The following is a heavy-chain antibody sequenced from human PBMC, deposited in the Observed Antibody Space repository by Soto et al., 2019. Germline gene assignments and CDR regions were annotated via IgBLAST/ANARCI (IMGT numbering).Heavy chain of an antibody. CDR1: GYTFTTYF. CDR3: AREALADLNRFDS. Sequence: GASVKVSCKASGYTFTTYFIHWVRQAPGQGLEWVGRIGPNTGITRSAQKFQGRVTVTRDTSTSTVYMELSSLRSEDTSVFFCAREALADLNRFDSWGQGTQVTVSS. CDR2: IGPNTGIT. D-gene: IGHD6-19*01. V-gene: IGHV1-46*01. J-gene: IGHJ4*02.